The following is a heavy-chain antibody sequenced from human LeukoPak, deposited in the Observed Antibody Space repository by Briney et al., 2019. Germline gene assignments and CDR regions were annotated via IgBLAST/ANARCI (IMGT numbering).Heavy chain of an antibody. CDR3: ARDGDAVSAAIAGAFDL. D-gene: IGHD2-2*01. J-gene: IGHJ3*01. CDR1: GGSISSYY. Sequence: PSETLSLTCTVSGGSISSYYRSWIRQPPGKGLEWIGYIYYSGSTNYNPSLKSRVTISVDTSKNQFSLKLSSVTAADTAVYYCARDGDAVSAAIAGAFDLWGRGTMVTVSS. CDR2: IYYSGST. V-gene: IGHV4-59*01.